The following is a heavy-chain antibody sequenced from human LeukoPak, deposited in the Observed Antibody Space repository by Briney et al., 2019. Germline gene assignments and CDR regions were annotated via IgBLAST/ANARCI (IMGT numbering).Heavy chain of an antibody. J-gene: IGHJ4*02. D-gene: IGHD3-9*01. CDR1: GGSFSGYY. CDR3: ARFLTGCPTAYRFVY. Sequence: SETLSLTCAVYGGSFSGYYWSWIRQPPGKGLEWIGEINHSGSTNYNPSLKSRVTISVDTSKNQFSLKLSSVTAADTAVYYCARFLTGCPTAYRFVYLGQGTLVTVSS. V-gene: IGHV4-34*01. CDR2: INHSGST.